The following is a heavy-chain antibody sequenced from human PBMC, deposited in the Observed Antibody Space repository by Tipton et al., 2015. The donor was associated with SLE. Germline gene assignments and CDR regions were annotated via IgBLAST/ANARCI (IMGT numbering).Heavy chain of an antibody. J-gene: IGHJ4*02. CDR3: ARSNRY. D-gene: IGHD2-15*01. CDR2: IYSGGKT. Sequence: SLRLSCAASGFTVSSNYMSWVRQAPGKGLEWGSFIYSGGKTMYADSVKGRFTISRDNVKNTLYLQMNNLRPEDTAVYYCARSNRYWGQGTLVTVSS. CDR1: GFTVSSNY. V-gene: IGHV3-66*02.